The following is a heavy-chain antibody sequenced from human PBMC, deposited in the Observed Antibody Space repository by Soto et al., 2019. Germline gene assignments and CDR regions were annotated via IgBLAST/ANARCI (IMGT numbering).Heavy chain of an antibody. V-gene: IGHV3-7*01. D-gene: IGHD3-16*01. CDR3: AKDDGWGWVRFNY. Sequence: EVQLVESGGGLVQPGGSLRLSCAASGFTFSSYWMSWVRQAPGKGLEWVANMNQDGSKNFYVDSVKGRFTISRDNAKPSLYLQKNRRRDEDTDVYYCAKDDGWGWVRFNYWGRGTLVTVCS. J-gene: IGHJ4*02. CDR2: MNQDGSKN. CDR1: GFTFSSYW.